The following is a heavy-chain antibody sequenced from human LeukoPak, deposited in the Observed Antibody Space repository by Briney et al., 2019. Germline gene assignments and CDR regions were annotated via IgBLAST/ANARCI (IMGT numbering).Heavy chain of an antibody. CDR1: GFTFTNYW. J-gene: IGHJ4*02. V-gene: IGHV3-7*01. CDR2: IKQDASDK. CDR3: VRDPVDY. Sequence: PGGSLRLSCAASGFTFTNYWMSWVRQAPGKGLEWVASIKQDASDKYYVDSVKGRFTISRGNAKNSLFLQMISLRAEDTALYYCVRDPVDYWGQGILVTVSS.